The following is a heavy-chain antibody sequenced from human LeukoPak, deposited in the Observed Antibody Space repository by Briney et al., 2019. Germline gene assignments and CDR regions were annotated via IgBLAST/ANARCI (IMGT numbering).Heavy chain of an antibody. CDR3: AREDIAAAVNFDY. D-gene: IGHD6-13*01. CDR1: GYTFTGYY. J-gene: IGHJ4*02. V-gene: IGHV1-2*02. CDR2: INPNSGGT. Sequence: GASVKVSCKASGYTFTGYYMHWVRQAPGQGLEWMGWINPNSGGTNYAQKFQGRVTMTRDTSISTAYMELSRLRSDDTAVYYCAREDIAAAVNFDYWGQGTLVTVPS.